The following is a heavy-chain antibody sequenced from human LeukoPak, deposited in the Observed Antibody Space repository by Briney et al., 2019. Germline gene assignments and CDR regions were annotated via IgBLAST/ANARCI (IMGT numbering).Heavy chain of an antibody. CDR1: GATFRSYA. J-gene: IGHJ4*02. CDR3: AIFQGTYGDNENDY. V-gene: IGHV1-69*13. CDR2: IIPMINTP. D-gene: IGHD4-17*01. Sequence: SVKVSCKASGATFRSYAITWVRQAPGKGLEWMGGIIPMINTPKYAQKFQGRVSITADESTSTGYMEVSSLRSEDTAVYYCAIFQGTYGDNENDYWGQGTLVTVSS.